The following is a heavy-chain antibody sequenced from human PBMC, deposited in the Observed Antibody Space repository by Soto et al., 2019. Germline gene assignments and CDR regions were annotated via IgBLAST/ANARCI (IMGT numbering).Heavy chain of an antibody. CDR3: AKRRVEYSSSSDYYYGMDV. D-gene: IGHD6-6*01. CDR2: ISYDGSNK. CDR1: GFTFSSYG. V-gene: IGHV3-30*18. Sequence: QVQLVESGGGVVQPGRSLRLSCAASGFTFSSYGMHWVRQAPGKGLEWVAVISYDGSNKYYADSVKGRFTISRDNSKNTLYLQMNSLRAEDTAVYYCAKRRVEYSSSSDYYYGMDVWGQGTTVTVSS. J-gene: IGHJ6*02.